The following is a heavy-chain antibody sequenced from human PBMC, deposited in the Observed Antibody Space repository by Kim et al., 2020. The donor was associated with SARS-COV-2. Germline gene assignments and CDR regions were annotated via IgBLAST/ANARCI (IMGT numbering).Heavy chain of an antibody. V-gene: IGHV2-70*11. J-gene: IGHJ6*02. CDR2: IDWDDDK. CDR3: ARMGTAMGYYGMDV. D-gene: IGHD5-18*01. CDR1: GFSLSTSGMC. Sequence: SGPTLVNPTQTLTLTCTFSGFSLSTSGMCVSWIRQPPGKALEWLARIDWDDDKYYSTSLKTRLTISKDTSKNQVVLTMTNMDPVDTATYYCARMGTAMGYYGMDVWGQGTTVTVSS.